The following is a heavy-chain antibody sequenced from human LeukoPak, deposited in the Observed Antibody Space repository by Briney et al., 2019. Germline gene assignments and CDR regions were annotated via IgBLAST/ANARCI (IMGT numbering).Heavy chain of an antibody. V-gene: IGHV3-23*01. CDR3: ARRGVVIRVILVGFHKEAFYFDS. Sequence: GGSLRLSCAVSGITLSNYGMSWVRQAPGKGLEWVAGISDSGGSTNYADSVKGRFTISRDNPKNTLYLQMNSPRAEDMAVYFCARRGVVIRVILVGFHKEAFYFDSWGQGALVTVSS. J-gene: IGHJ4*02. D-gene: IGHD3-22*01. CDR2: ISDSGGST. CDR1: GITLSNYG.